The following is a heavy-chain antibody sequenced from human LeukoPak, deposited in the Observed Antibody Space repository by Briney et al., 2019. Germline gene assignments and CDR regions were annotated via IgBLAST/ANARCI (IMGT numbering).Heavy chain of an antibody. CDR2: INSDGIST. J-gene: IGHJ4*02. CDR1: RFTFSRYW. CDR3: ARDGNYYDSSGPADY. V-gene: IGHV3-74*01. D-gene: IGHD3-22*01. Sequence: PGGSLRLSCAASRFTFSRYWMHWVRQAPGKGLGWVSRINSDGISTSYADSVKGRFTISRDNAKNKLYLQTTSLRAEDTAVYYCARDGNYYDSSGPADYWGQGTLVTVSS.